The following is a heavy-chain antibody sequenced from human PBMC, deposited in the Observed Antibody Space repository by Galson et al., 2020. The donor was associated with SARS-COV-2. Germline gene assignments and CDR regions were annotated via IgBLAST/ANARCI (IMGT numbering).Heavy chain of an antibody. V-gene: IGHV2-70*11. CDR3: ARIQYSSGSIDY. CDR2: IDWDDDK. CDR1: GFSLSTSGMC. Sequence: SGPTLVQPTQTLTQKCTFSGFSLSTSGMCVSWIRQPPGKALEWLARIDWDDDKYYSTSLKTRLTISKDTSKNQVVLTMTNMDPVDTATYYCARIQYSSGSIDYWGQGTLVTVSS. D-gene: IGHD3-22*01. J-gene: IGHJ4*02.